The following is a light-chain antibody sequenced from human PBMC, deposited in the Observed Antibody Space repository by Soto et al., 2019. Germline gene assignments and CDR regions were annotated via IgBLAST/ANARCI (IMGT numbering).Light chain of an antibody. J-gene: IGKJ1*01. Sequence: DIQMTQSPSSLSASVGDRITITCRASQSISTYLNWYQQRPGRAPKLLIYEASSLQSGVPSRFSGSGSGTDFTLTISSLQPEDFATYYCLQDYNYPRTFGQGTKVDIK. V-gene: IGKV1-39*01. CDR3: LQDYNYPRT. CDR2: EAS. CDR1: QSISTY.